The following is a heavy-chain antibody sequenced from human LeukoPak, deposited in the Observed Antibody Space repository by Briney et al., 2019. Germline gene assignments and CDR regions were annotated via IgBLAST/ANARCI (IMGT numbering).Heavy chain of an antibody. CDR2: IYYSGST. Sequence: SETLSLTCTVSGGSISSYYWSWIRQPPGKGLEWIGYIYYSGSTNYNPSLKSRVTISVDTSKNQFSLKLSSVTAADTAVYYCARSQSRDILTGYIYYYGMDVWGQGTTVTVPS. V-gene: IGHV4-59*01. CDR3: ARSQSRDILTGYIYYYGMDV. J-gene: IGHJ6*02. CDR1: GGSISSYY. D-gene: IGHD3-9*01.